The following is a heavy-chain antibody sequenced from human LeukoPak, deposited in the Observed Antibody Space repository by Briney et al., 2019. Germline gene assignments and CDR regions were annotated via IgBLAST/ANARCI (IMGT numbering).Heavy chain of an antibody. CDR1: GYTFTGYY. D-gene: IGHD3-9*01. Sequence: ASVKVSCTASGYTFTGYYMHWVRQAPGQGLEWMGWINPNSGGTNYAQKFQGRVTMTRDTSISTAYMELSRLRSDDTAVYYCAREVDYYDILTGYQKNWFDPWGQGTLVTVSS. CDR3: AREVDYYDILTGYQKNWFDP. CDR2: INPNSGGT. V-gene: IGHV1-2*02. J-gene: IGHJ5*02.